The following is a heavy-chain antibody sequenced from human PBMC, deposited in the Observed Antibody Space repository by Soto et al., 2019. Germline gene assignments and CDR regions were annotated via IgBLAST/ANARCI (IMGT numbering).Heavy chain of an antibody. J-gene: IGHJ3*02. D-gene: IGHD6-19*01. V-gene: IGHV4-34*01. CDR1: GGSFSGYY. CDR2: IYHSGST. Sequence: SETLSLTCAVYGGSFSGYYWSWIRQPPGKGLEWIGYIYHSGSTNYNPSLKSRVTISVDTSKNQFSLKLSSVTAADTAVYYCARRSWYSSGWYDAFDIWGQGTMVTVSS. CDR3: ARRSWYSSGWYDAFDI.